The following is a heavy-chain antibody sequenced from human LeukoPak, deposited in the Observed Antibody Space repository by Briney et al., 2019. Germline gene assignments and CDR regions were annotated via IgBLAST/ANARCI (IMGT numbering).Heavy chain of an antibody. CDR2: IYTSGST. J-gene: IGHJ6*03. D-gene: IGHD3-22*01. CDR1: GGSISSYY. CDR3: ARHTYYYDSSGYPREDYYYYYYMDV. Sequence: SETLSLTCTVSGGSISSYYWSWIRQPPGKGLEWIGYIYTSGSTNYNPSLKSRVTISVDTSKNQFSLKLSSVTAADTAVYYCARHTYYYDSSGYPREDYYYYYYMDVWGKGTTVTVSS. V-gene: IGHV4-4*09.